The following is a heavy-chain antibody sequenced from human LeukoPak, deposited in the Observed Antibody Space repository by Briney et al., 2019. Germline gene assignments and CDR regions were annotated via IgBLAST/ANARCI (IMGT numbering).Heavy chain of an antibody. Sequence: GASVKVSCKASGYTFTGYYMHWVRQAPEQGLEWMGWINPNSGGTNYAQKFQGRVTMTRDTSISTAYMELSRLRSDDTAVYYCARAEYSYGPQAEYFQHWGQGTLVTVSS. V-gene: IGHV1-2*02. CDR1: GYTFTGYY. D-gene: IGHD5-18*01. CDR3: ARAEYSYGPQAEYFQH. CDR2: INPNSGGT. J-gene: IGHJ1*01.